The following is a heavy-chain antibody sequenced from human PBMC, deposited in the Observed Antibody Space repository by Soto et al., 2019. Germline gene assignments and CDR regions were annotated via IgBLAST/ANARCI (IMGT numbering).Heavy chain of an antibody. D-gene: IGHD6-25*01. Sequence: GGSLRLSCAASGFTFSKYLMSWVRQAPGKGLEWVANIKQDGSEKYYVASVNGRFTISRDNAKNSLYLQMNSLRADDTAVYYCAREKRANGFFDYWGQGTLVTVSS. J-gene: IGHJ4*02. CDR2: IKQDGSEK. CDR1: GFTFSKYL. CDR3: AREKRANGFFDY. V-gene: IGHV3-7*01.